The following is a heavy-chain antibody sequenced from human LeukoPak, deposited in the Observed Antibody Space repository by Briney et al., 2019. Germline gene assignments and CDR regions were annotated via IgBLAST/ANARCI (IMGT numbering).Heavy chain of an antibody. D-gene: IGHD3-16*02. V-gene: IGHV3-53*01. CDR2: IYSGCST. J-gene: IGHJ3*02. Sequence: PGGSLRLSCAASGFTVSSNYMSWVRQAPGKGLEWVSVIYSGCSTYYADSVKGRFTISRDNSKNTLYLQMNSLRAEDTAVYYCARDLPSYDYVWESYRHDAFDIWGQGTMVTVSS. CDR3: ARDLPSYDYVWESYRHDAFDI. CDR1: GFTVSSNY.